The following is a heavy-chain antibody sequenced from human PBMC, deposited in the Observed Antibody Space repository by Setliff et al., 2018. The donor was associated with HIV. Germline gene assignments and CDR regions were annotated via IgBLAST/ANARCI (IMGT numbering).Heavy chain of an antibody. CDR3: TRDRYANGWLYFDY. V-gene: IGHV4-31*03. D-gene: IGHD2-2*01. Sequence: SETLSLTCTVSRGSISSGAYYWSWIRQHPERGLEWIGYIYYNGITYYSPSLRSRLTMSIDTSRNEFSLKLNSVTAADSAVYFCTRDRYANGWLYFDYWGPGILVTVSS. J-gene: IGHJ4*02. CDR2: IYYNGIT. CDR1: RGSISSGAYY.